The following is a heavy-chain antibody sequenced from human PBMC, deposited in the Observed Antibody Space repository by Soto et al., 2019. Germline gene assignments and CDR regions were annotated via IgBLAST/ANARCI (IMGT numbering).Heavy chain of an antibody. CDR2: ISGSGGST. CDR1: GFTFSSYA. J-gene: IGHJ5*02. CDR3: AKDYIAVAALSWFDP. V-gene: IGHV3-23*01. Sequence: EVERLESGGGLVQPGGSLRLSCAASGFTFSSYAMSWVRQAPGKGLEWASAISGSGGSTYDADSVKGRFTISRDNSKNTLNKQMNSLRAEDTAVYYCAKDYIAVAALSWFDPWGQGTLVTVSS. D-gene: IGHD6-19*01.